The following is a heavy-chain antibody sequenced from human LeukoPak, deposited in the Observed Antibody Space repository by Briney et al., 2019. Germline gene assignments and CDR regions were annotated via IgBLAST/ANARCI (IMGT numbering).Heavy chain of an antibody. CDR3: ARDRLYSGTFDY. V-gene: IGHV4-59*01. J-gene: IGHJ4*02. CDR1: GGSISSYY. D-gene: IGHD2-8*01. CDR2: IYYSGST. Sequence: PSETLSLTCTVSGGSISSYYWSWIRQPPGKGLEWIGYIYYSGSTNYNPSLKSRVTISVDTSKNQSSLKLSSVTAADTAVYYCARDRLYSGTFDYWGQGTLVTVSS.